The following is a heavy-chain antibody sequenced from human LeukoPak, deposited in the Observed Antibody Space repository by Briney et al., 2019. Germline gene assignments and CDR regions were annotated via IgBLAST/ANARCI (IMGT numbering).Heavy chain of an antibody. V-gene: IGHV4-34*01. J-gene: IGHJ4*02. CDR1: GGSFSGYY. D-gene: IGHD6-19*01. CDR3: AREGSGARGVDY. Sequence: KPSEPLSLTCAVYGGSFSGYYWSWIRQPPGKGLEWIGEINHSGSTNYNPSLKSRVTISVDTSKNQFSLKLSSVSSADTAAYYSAREGSGARGVDYWGQGTLVTVSS. CDR2: INHSGST.